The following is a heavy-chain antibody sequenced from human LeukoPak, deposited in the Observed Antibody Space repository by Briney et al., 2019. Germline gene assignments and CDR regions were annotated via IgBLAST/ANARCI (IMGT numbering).Heavy chain of an antibody. J-gene: IGHJ4*02. CDR2: IYYSGST. V-gene: IGHV4-59*01. Sequence: PSETLSLTCTVSGGSISSYYWSWIRQPPGKGLEWIGYIYYSGSTNYNPSLKSRVTISVDTSKNQFSLKLSSVTAADTAVYYCARHSSGYYFYFDYWGQGTLVTVSS. CDR3: ARHSSGYYFYFDY. CDR1: GGSISSYY. D-gene: IGHD3-22*01.